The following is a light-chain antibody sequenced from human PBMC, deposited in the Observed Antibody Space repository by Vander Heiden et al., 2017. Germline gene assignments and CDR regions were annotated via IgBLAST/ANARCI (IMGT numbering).Light chain of an antibody. J-gene: IGKJ5*01. CDR1: QSVSSSY. CDR2: GAS. CDR3: QQYRNSPQA. V-gene: IGKV3-20*01. Sequence: EIVLTQSPGTLSLSPGERATLSCRASQSVSSSYLAWYQQKPGQAPRLLIYGASSRATGIPDRFSGSGSGTDFTLTISRLEPEDFAVYYCQQYRNSPQAFGQGTRLEIK.